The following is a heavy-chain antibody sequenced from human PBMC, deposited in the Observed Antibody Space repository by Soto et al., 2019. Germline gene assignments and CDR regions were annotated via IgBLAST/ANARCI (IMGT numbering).Heavy chain of an antibody. Sequence: GGSLRLSCAASGFTFSSYEMNWVRQAPGKGLEWVSYISSSGSTIYYADSVKGRFTISRDNAKNSLYLQMNSLRAEDTAVYYCARDGGYSYGYYYYGMDVWGQGTTVTVSS. D-gene: IGHD5-18*01. V-gene: IGHV3-48*03. CDR3: ARDGGYSYGYYYYGMDV. CDR2: ISSSGSTI. CDR1: GFTFSSYE. J-gene: IGHJ6*02.